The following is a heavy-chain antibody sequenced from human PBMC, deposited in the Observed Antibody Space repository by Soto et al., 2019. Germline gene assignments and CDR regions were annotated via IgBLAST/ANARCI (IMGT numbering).Heavy chain of an antibody. CDR3: ARSLYDSSIYAYGMDV. CDR2: IYYSGST. V-gene: IGHV4-28*01. J-gene: IGHJ6*02. Sequence: PSETLSLTCAVSGYSISNSNWWGWIRQSPGKGLEWIGYIYYSGSTLYNPSLKSRVTMSVDTSKNQFSLKLSSATAVDTAVYYCARSLYDSSIYAYGMDVWGQGTTVTVSS. CDR1: GYSISNSNW. D-gene: IGHD3-22*01.